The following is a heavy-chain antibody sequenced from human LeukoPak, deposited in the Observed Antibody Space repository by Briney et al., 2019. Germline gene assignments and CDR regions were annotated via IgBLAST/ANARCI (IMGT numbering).Heavy chain of an antibody. CDR1: GFTFSSYA. D-gene: IGHD3-16*02. CDR2: ISGSGGST. J-gene: IGHJ4*02. Sequence: GGSLRLSCAASGFTFSSYAMSWVRQAPGKGLHWVSPISGSGGSTYYADSVKGRFTISRDNSKNTLYLQMNSLRAEDTAVYYCAKRPTFGGVIVPFDYWGQGTLVTVSS. V-gene: IGHV3-23*01. CDR3: AKRPTFGGVIVPFDY.